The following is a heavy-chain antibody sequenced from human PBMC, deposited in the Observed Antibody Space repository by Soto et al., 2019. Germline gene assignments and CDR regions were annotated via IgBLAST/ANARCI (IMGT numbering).Heavy chain of an antibody. J-gene: IGHJ4*02. D-gene: IGHD6-6*01. CDR1: GYTFTTYG. Sequence: ASVKVSCKASGYTFTTYGITWVRQAPGQGLEWMGWISAYDGSTNYAQKFQGRVSMTTDSSTNTAYMDLRSLRSDDTALYYCARDPASAYSTSSFDCWGQGSLVTVPQ. CDR2: ISAYDGST. V-gene: IGHV1-18*04. CDR3: ARDPASAYSTSSFDC.